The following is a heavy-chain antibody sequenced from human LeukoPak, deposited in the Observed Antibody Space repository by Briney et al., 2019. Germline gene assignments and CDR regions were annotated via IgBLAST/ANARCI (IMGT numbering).Heavy chain of an antibody. CDR2: ISSSSSYI. J-gene: IGHJ4*02. CDR1: GFTFSSYS. V-gene: IGHV3-21*01. CDR3: ARVGYYYDSSGYYADY. Sequence: GGSLRLSCAASGFTFSSYSMNWVRQAPGKGLEWVSSISSSSSYIYYADSVKGRFTISRDNAKNSLYLQMNSLRAEDTAVYYCARVGYYYDSSGYYADYWGQGTLVTVSS. D-gene: IGHD3-22*01.